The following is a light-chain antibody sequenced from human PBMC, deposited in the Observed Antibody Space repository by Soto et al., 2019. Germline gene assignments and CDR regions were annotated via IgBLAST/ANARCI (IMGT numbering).Light chain of an antibody. Sequence: QSVLTQPASVSGSPGQSITISCTGTSSDIGAYNFVSWYQQHPGKAPKLMLYDVNIRPSGVSNRFSGSKSGNTASLPISGLQAEGGADYYCTSWTTSTTMIFGGGTKVTVL. V-gene: IGLV2-14*03. CDR2: DVN. J-gene: IGLJ2*01. CDR1: SSDIGAYNF. CDR3: TSWTTSTTMI.